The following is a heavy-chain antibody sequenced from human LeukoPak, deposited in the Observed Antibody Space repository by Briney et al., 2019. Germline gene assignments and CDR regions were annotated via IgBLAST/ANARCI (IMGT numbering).Heavy chain of an antibody. D-gene: IGHD4-17*01. CDR2: MSGSGGVT. V-gene: IGHV3-23*01. CDR1: GFTFSNYA. Sequence: GGSLRLSCAASGFTFSNYAMSWVRQAPGKGLEWVSGMSGSGGVTYYADSVKGRFTISRDNSKNTLYLQMNSLRAEDTAVYYCAKDRDYGDYVLGLPRFDYWGQGTLVTVSS. J-gene: IGHJ4*02. CDR3: AKDRDYGDYVLGLPRFDY.